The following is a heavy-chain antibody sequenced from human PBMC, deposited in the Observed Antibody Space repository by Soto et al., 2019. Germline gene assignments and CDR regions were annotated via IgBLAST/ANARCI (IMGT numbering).Heavy chain of an antibody. V-gene: IGHV4-4*07. CDR3: ARGMGRYFDL. J-gene: IGHJ2*01. D-gene: IGHD2-8*01. CDR1: GDSIGNFY. CDR2: LSTSGRT. Sequence: SETLSLTCTVSGDSIGNFYWSWIRQPAGKGLESIGRLSTSGRTNYSPSLQSRVTMSLDTSKNRFSLRLTSVSAADTAVYFCARGMGRYFDLWVRGTLVTVS.